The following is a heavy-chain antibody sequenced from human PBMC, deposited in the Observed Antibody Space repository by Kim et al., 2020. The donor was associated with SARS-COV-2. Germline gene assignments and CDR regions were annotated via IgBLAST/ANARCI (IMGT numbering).Heavy chain of an antibody. Sequence: GGSLRLSCAASGFTFSSYAMHWVRQAPGKGLEWVAVISYDGSNKYYADSVKGRFTISRDNSKNTLYLQMNSLRAEDTAVYYCARSRWYQHCSGGSCPLDSPLDYWGQGTQVTVSS. CDR2: ISYDGSNK. V-gene: IGHV3-30-3*01. D-gene: IGHD2-15*01. CDR1: GFTFSSYA. CDR3: ARSRWYQHCSGGSCPLDSPLDY. J-gene: IGHJ4*02.